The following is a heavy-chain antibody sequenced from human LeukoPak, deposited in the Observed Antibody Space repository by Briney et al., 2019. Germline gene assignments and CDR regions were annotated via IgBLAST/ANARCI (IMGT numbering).Heavy chain of an antibody. V-gene: IGHV4-59*01. CDR1: GGSISSYY. J-gene: IGHJ6*02. Sequence: SETLSLTCTVSGGSISSYYWSWIRQPPGKGLEWIGYIYYRGSTNYNPSLKSRVTISVDTSKNQFSLKLSSVTAADTAVYYCAREHASYYYYYGMDVWGQGTTVTVSS. CDR3: AREHASYYYYYGMDV. D-gene: IGHD2-2*01. CDR2: IYYRGST.